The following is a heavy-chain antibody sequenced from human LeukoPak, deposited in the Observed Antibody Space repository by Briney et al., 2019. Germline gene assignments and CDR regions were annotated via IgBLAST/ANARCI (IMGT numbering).Heavy chain of an antibody. V-gene: IGHV3-23*01. D-gene: IGHD2-15*01. CDR3: AKDAPADIVVYYFDY. J-gene: IGHJ4*02. CDR2: ISGSGGST. CDR1: GFTFSGSA. Sequence: GGSLKLSCAASGFTFSGSAMHWVRQAPGRGLEWVSAISGSGGSTYYADSVKGRFTISRDNSKNTLYLQMNSLRAEDTAVYYCAKDAPADIVVYYFDYWGQGALVTVSS.